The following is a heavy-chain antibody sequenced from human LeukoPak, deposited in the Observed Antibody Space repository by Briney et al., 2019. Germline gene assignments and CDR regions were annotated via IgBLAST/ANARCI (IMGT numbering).Heavy chain of an antibody. J-gene: IGHJ4*02. Sequence: GGSLRLSCAASGFTFSDYYMSWIRQAPGKGLEWVSYISSSGSTIYYAVSVKGRFTITRDNAKNSLYLQMDSLRAEDTAVYYCAREGREWPGAAAGLDYWGQGTLVTVSS. CDR3: AREGREWPGAAAGLDY. CDR1: GFTFSDYY. V-gene: IGHV3-11*01. CDR2: ISSSGSTI. D-gene: IGHD6-13*01.